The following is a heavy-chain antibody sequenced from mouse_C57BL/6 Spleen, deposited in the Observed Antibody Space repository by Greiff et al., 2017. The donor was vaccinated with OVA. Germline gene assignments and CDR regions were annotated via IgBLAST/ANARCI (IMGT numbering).Heavy chain of an antibody. CDR1: GYTFTSYW. V-gene: IGHV1-52*01. Sequence: QVQLQQPGAELVRPGSSVKLSCKASGYTFTSYWMHWVKQRPIQGLEWIGNIDPSDSETHYNQKFKDKATLTVDKYSSTAYMQLSSLTSEYSAVYYCARSDYGNYGAWFAYWGQGTLVTVSA. J-gene: IGHJ3*01. CDR3: ARSDYGNYGAWFAY. CDR2: IDPSDSET. D-gene: IGHD2-1*01.